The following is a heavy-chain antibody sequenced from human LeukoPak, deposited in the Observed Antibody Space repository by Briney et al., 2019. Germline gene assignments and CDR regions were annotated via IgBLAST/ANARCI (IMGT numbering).Heavy chain of an antibody. J-gene: IGHJ4*02. D-gene: IGHD3-22*01. CDR1: GFTFSDYY. CDR2: ISSSSSYT. V-gene: IGHV3-11*05. Sequence: GGSLRLSCAASGFTFSDYYMSWIRQAPGKGLEWVSYISSSSSYTNYTDSVKGRFTISRDNAKNSLYLQMNSLRAEDTAVYYCARDILEDYYDSSGYSFDYWGQGTLVTVSS. CDR3: ARDILEDYYDSSGYSFDY.